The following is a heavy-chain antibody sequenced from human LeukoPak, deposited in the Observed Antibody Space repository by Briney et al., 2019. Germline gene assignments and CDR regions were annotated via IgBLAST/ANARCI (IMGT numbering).Heavy chain of an antibody. CDR2: INHSGST. CDR1: GGSFSGYY. CDR3: ARGRPGYYYDSSGYYYGFNWFDP. J-gene: IGHJ5*02. D-gene: IGHD3-22*01. V-gene: IGHV4-34*01. Sequence: SETLSLTCAVYGGSFSGYYWSWIRQPPGKGLEWIGEINHSGSTNYNPSLKSRVTISVDTSKNRFSLKLSSVTAADTAVYYCARGRPGYYYDSSGYYYGFNWFDPWGQGTLVTVSS.